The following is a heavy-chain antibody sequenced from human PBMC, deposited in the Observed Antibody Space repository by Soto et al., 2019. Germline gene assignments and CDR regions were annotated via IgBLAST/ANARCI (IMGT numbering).Heavy chain of an antibody. Sequence: PSETLSLTCTVSGGSISSGGYYWSWIRRHPGKGLEWVGYIYYSGSTYYNPSLKSRVTISVDTSKNQFSLKLSSVTAADTAVYYCARVWLAFYFDYWGQGTLVTVSS. CDR3: ARVWLAFYFDY. D-gene: IGHD6-19*01. J-gene: IGHJ4*02. CDR2: IYYSGST. CDR1: GGSISSGGYY. V-gene: IGHV4-31*03.